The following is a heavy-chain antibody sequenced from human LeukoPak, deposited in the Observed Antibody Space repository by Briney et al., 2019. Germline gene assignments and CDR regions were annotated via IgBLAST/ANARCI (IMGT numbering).Heavy chain of an antibody. Sequence: GGSLRLSCAASGFTVSSNYMSWVRQAPGKGLEWVSVIYSGGSTYYADSVKGRFTISRDNSKNTLYLQMNSLRAEDTAVYYCAKEADKWEFDYWGQGTLVTVSS. CDR2: IYSGGST. CDR1: GFTVSSNY. J-gene: IGHJ4*02. V-gene: IGHV3-66*01. D-gene: IGHD1-26*01. CDR3: AKEADKWEFDY.